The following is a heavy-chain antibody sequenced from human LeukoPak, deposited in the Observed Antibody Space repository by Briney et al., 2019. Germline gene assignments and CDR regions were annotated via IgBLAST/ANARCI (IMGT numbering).Heavy chain of an antibody. Sequence: SETLSLTCTVSGGSISSGGYYWSWIRQHPGKGLEWIGYIYYSGSTYYNPSLKSRVTISVGTSKNQFSLKLSSVTAADTAVYYCASDASDAFDIWGQGTMVTVSS. CDR2: IYYSGST. J-gene: IGHJ3*02. CDR1: GGSISSGGYY. V-gene: IGHV4-31*03. CDR3: ASDASDAFDI.